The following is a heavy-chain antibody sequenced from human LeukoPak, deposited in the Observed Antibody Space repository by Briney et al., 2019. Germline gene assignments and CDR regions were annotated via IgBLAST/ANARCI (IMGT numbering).Heavy chain of an antibody. V-gene: IGHV4-34*01. D-gene: IGHD3-10*01. J-gene: IGHJ4*02. Sequence: SETLSLTCAVYGGSFSGYYWSWIRRPPGKGLEWIGEINHSGSTNYNPSLKSRVTISVDTSKNQFSLKLSSVTAADTAVYYCASNYYGSGSYDYWGQGTLVTVSS. CDR1: GGSFSGYY. CDR3: ASNYYGSGSYDY. CDR2: INHSGST.